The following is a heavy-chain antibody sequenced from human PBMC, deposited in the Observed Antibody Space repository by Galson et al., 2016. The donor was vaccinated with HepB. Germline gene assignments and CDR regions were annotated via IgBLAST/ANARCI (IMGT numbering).Heavy chain of an antibody. J-gene: IGHJ6*02. CDR2: NIPIFNTT. V-gene: IGHV1-69*13. CDR1: GGTFSSYA. D-gene: IGHD3-16*01. CDR3: ARNLRSGYYYGMDV. Sequence: SVKVSCKASGGTFSSYAISCVRQAPGQGLEWMGGNIPIFNTTHYTQKFQGRITISADESTSTAYMELSSRRSEDTAVYYCARNLRSGYYYGMDVWGQGTTVTVSS.